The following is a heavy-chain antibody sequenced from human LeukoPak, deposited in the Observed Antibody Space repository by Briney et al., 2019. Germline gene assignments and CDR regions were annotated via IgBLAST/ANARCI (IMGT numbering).Heavy chain of an antibody. CDR2: IIPIFGTA. CDR1: GGTFSSYA. Sequence: SVKVSCKASGGTFSSYAISWVRQAPGQGLEWMGGIIPIFGTANYAQKFQGRVTITADESTSTAYMELSSLRSEDTAVYYCARGLNWRTRIIRDDYWGQGTLVTVSS. V-gene: IGHV1-69*13. CDR3: ARGLNWRTRIIRDDY. D-gene: IGHD1-20*01. J-gene: IGHJ4*02.